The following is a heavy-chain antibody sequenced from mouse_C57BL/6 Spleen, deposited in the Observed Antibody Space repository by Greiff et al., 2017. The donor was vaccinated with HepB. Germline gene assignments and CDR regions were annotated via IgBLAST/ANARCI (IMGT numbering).Heavy chain of an antibody. D-gene: IGHD2-3*01. V-gene: IGHV1-66*01. CDR3: ARYPYDGYLYYFDY. Sequence: QVQLQQSGPELVKPGASVKISCKASGYSFTSYYIHWVKQRPGQGLEWIGWIYPGSGNTKYNEKFKGKATLTADTSSSTAYIQLSSLTSEDSAVYYCARYPYDGYLYYFDYWGQGTTLTVSS. J-gene: IGHJ2*01. CDR1: GYSFTSYY. CDR2: IYPGSGNT.